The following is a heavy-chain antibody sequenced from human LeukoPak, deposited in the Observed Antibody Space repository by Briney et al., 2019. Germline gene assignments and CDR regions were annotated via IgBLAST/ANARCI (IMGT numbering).Heavy chain of an antibody. V-gene: IGHV1-2*02. Sequence: GSSVKVSCKASGYTFTGYYMHWVRQAPGQGLEWMGWINPNSGGTNYAQKFQGRVTMTRDTSISTAYMELSRLRSDDTAVYYCARARPYYYGSGSYFDYWGQGTLVTVSS. J-gene: IGHJ4*02. CDR1: GYTFTGYY. CDR2: INPNSGGT. CDR3: ARARPYYYGSGSYFDY. D-gene: IGHD3-10*01.